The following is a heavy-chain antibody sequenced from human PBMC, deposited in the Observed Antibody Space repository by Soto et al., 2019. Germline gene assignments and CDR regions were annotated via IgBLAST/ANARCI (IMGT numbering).Heavy chain of an antibody. J-gene: IGHJ6*02. Sequence: PGGSLRLSCAASGFTFSSYSMNWVRQAPGKGLEWVSSISSSSSYIYYADSVKGRFTISRDNAKNSLYLQMNSLRAEDTAVYYCARDPRYCSSTSRYYYYGMDVWGQGTTVTVSS. V-gene: IGHV3-21*01. D-gene: IGHD2-2*01. CDR2: ISSSSSYI. CDR1: GFTFSSYS. CDR3: ARDPRYCSSTSRYYYYGMDV.